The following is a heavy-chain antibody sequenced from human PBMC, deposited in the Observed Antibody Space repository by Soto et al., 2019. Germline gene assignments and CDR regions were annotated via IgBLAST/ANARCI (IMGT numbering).Heavy chain of an antibody. D-gene: IGHD4-17*01. CDR3: ARVSPDDYGDYWWLDR. J-gene: IGHJ5*02. CDR2: MNPNSGNT. Sequence: ASVKVSCKASGYTFTSYDINWVRQATGQGLEWMGWMNPNSGNTGYAQKFQGRVTMTRNTSISTAYMELSSLRSEDTAVYYCARVSPDDYGDYWWLDRSHQGTLVTVSS. CDR1: GYTFTSYD. V-gene: IGHV1-8*01.